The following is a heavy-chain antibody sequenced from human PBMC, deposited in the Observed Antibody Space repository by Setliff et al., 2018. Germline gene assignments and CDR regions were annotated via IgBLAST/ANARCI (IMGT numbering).Heavy chain of an antibody. J-gene: IGHJ6*03. CDR2: ITSDVSST. Sequence: GGSLRLSCAASGFTFSNYYMHWVRQAPGKGLVWVSRITSDVSSTTYADSVKGRFTISRDNAKSTLYLQMNSLRAEDTAVYFCTRVWSMVSDSYYFYMDVWGKGTTVTVSS. CDR1: GFTFSNYY. V-gene: IGHV3-74*01. D-gene: IGHD2-8*02. CDR3: TRVWSMVSDSYYFYMDV.